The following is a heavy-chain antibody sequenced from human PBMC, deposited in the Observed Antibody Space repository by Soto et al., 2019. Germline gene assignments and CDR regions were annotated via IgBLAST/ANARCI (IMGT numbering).Heavy chain of an antibody. Sequence: GGSLRLSCAAFGFTFSSYSMHWVRQAPGKGLEWVAVISYDGSNKYYADAEKGRFTISRDNSKNTLYLQMNSLTPEDTAVYYCARVYSSLDYGIDYWGQGTLVTVSS. CDR2: ISYDGSNK. J-gene: IGHJ4*02. CDR1: GFTFSSYS. CDR3: ARVYSSLDYGIDY. V-gene: IGHV3-30-3*01. D-gene: IGHD6-6*01.